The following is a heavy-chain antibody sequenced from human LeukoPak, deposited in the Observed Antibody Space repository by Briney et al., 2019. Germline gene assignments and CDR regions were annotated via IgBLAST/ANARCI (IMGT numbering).Heavy chain of an antibody. Sequence: GGSLRLSCAASGFTFSSYGMHWVRQAPGKGLEWVAVISYDGSNKYYADSVKGRFTISRDNSKNTLYLQMNSLRAEDTAVYYCANHFACGSTTCPSFDDWGQGTLVTVSS. CDR2: ISYDGSNK. D-gene: IGHD2-2*01. CDR3: ANHFACGSTTCPSFDD. V-gene: IGHV3-30*18. CDR1: GFTFSSYG. J-gene: IGHJ4*02.